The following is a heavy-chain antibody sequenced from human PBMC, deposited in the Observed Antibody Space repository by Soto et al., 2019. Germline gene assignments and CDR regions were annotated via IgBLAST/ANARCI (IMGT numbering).Heavy chain of an antibody. Sequence: QEQLVQSGAEVKKPGSSVKVSCKDSGGLFSSFAISLVRQAPGQGLEWMGGIIPVFGTTNYAQKFQVRVTITADESTNTAYMELSSLTSDDTAMYYCARGGGPYVWFNEFWGQGTQVTVSS. CDR1: GGLFSSFA. CDR2: IIPVFGTT. D-gene: IGHD3-16*01. CDR3: ARGGGPYVWFNEF. V-gene: IGHV1-69*01. J-gene: IGHJ4*02.